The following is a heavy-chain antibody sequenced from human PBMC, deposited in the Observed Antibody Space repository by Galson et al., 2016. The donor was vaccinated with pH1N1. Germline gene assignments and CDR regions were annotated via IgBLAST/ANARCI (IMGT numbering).Heavy chain of an antibody. D-gene: IGHD2-8*01. CDR3: ILLKQGFFDP. J-gene: IGHJ5*02. Sequence: SLRLSCAASGFTFINAWMTWVRQAPGKGLEWVGRIASKSAGGTTEYAAPLKGRFTISRDDSKNTLYLQMNSLKTKDTAVYYCILLKQGFFDPWGQGTLVTVSS. CDR1: GFTFINAW. V-gene: IGHV3-15*04. CDR2: IASKSAGGTT.